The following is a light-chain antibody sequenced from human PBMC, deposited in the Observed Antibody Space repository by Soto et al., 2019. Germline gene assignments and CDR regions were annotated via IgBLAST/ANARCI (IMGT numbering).Light chain of an antibody. CDR3: QHYDNWPPWT. Sequence: EIVMTQSPATLSVSPGERATLSCRASLSVSRNLAWYQQKPGQAPRLLIYGASARATGIPARFSGSGSGTEFTLTISSLQSEDFAVYYCQHYDNWPPWTFGQGTKVEIK. V-gene: IGKV3-15*01. CDR1: LSVSRN. CDR2: GAS. J-gene: IGKJ1*01.